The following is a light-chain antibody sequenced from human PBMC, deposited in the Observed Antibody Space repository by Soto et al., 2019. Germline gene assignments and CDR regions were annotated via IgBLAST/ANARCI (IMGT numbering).Light chain of an antibody. Sequence: ETVLTQSPGTLSLSPGERATLSCRVSQSVASNYLAWFQQKSGQAPRLLIYSASSRATGIPDRFSGSGSGTDFSLTISSLEPEDFAVYYCQQYGSSPRTFGQGTKVDIK. V-gene: IGKV3-20*01. CDR1: QSVASNY. J-gene: IGKJ1*01. CDR2: SAS. CDR3: QQYGSSPRT.